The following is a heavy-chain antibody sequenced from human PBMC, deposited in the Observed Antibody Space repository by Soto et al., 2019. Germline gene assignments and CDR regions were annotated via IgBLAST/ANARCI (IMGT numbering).Heavy chain of an antibody. CDR2: ISTSSSHI. D-gene: IGHD3-16*02. CDR3: ARVYYDYIWGSYPLVY. CDR1: GFSFSSYT. V-gene: IGHV3-21*01. Sequence: PGGSLRLSCAASGFSFSSYTMNWVRQVPGKGLDWVSCISTSSSHILYADSVKGRFTISRDNAKNSLFLQMNSLRVEDTAVYYCARVYYDYIWGSYPLVYWGQGTLVTVSS. J-gene: IGHJ4*02.